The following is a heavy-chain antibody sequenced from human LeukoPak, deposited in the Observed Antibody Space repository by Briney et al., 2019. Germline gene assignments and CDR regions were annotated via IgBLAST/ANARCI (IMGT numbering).Heavy chain of an antibody. J-gene: IGHJ4*02. CDR1: GFTFSDYY. V-gene: IGHV3-23*01. CDR3: AKDHPPIAVAVVDY. D-gene: IGHD6-19*01. CDR2: ISGSGGST. Sequence: HPGGSLRLSCAASGFTFSDYYMSWIRQAPGKGLEWVSAISGSGGSTYYADSVKGRFTISRDNSKNTLYLQMNSLRAEDTAVYYCAKDHPPIAVAVVDYWGQGTLVTVSS.